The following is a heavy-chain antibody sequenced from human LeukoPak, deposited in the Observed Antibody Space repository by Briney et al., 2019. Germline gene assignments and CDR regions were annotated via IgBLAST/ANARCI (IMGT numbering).Heavy chain of an antibody. CDR3: ARDFWSATTYYYYGMDV. Sequence: GGSLRLSCAASGFTFSSYGMHWVRRAPGKGLEWVAVIWYDGSNKCYADSVKGRFTISRDNSKNTLYLQMNSLRAEDTAVYYCARDFWSATTYYYYGMDVWGQGTTVTVSS. CDR2: IWYDGSNK. J-gene: IGHJ6*02. V-gene: IGHV3-33*01. CDR1: GFTFSSYG. D-gene: IGHD3-3*01.